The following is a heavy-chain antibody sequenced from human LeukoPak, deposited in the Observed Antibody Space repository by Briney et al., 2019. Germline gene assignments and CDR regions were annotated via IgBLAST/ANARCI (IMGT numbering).Heavy chain of an antibody. Sequence: GGCLRLSCAASGFTFSSYGMHWVRQAPGKGLEWVAVIWYDGSNKYYADSVKGRFTISRDNSKNTLYLQMNSLRAEDTAVYYCVVGATNLPDAFDIWGQGTMVTVSS. CDR2: IWYDGSNK. V-gene: IGHV3-33*01. D-gene: IGHD1-26*01. CDR3: VVGATNLPDAFDI. CDR1: GFTFSSYG. J-gene: IGHJ3*02.